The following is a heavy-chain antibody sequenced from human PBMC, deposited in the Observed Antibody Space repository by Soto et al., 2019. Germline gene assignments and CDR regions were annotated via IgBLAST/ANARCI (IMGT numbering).Heavy chain of an antibody. CDR3: ARFYYDSSGYLPSPYYYYYGMDV. Sequence: PWGSLRLSCAASGFTFSSYWMSWVRQAPGKGLEWVANIKQDGSGKYYVDSVKGRFTISRDNAKNSLYLQMNSLRAEDTAVYYCARFYYDSSGYLPSPYYYYYGMDVWGQGTTVTVSS. V-gene: IGHV3-7*04. CDR2: IKQDGSGK. J-gene: IGHJ6*02. D-gene: IGHD3-22*01. CDR1: GFTFSSYW.